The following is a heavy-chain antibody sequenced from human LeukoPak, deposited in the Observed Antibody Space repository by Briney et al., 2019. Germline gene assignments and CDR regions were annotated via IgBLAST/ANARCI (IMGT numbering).Heavy chain of an antibody. CDR1: GFTFSTYW. D-gene: IGHD6-19*01. J-gene: IGHJ6*02. CDR3: AKDIGSGLSYYGMDV. Sequence: GGSLRLSCAASGFTFSTYWMHWVRQAPGKGLWVSRINSDGSSTSYADSVKGRFTISRDNAKNSLYLQMNSLRAEDTTLYYCAKDIGSGLSYYGMDVWGQGTTVTASS. V-gene: IGHV3-74*01. CDR2: INSDGSST.